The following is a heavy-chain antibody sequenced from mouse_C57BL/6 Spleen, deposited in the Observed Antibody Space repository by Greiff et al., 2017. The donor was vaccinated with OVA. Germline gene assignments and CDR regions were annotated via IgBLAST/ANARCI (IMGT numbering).Heavy chain of an antibody. CDR1: GFSLTSYG. V-gene: IGHV2-2*01. J-gene: IGHJ4*01. CDR2: LWSGGST. Sequence: QVQLKESGPGLVQPSQSLSITCTVSGFSLTSYGVHWVRQSPGKGLEWLGVLWSGGSTDYNAAFISRLSISRDNSKSQVFFKMNSLQADDAAIYYCARHYDDAMDYWGQGTSVTVSS. CDR3: ARHYDDAMDY. D-gene: IGHD2-4*01.